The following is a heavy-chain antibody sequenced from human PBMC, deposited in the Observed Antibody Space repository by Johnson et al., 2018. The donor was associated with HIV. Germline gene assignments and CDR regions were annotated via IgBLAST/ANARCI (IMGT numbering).Heavy chain of an antibody. D-gene: IGHD3-22*01. J-gene: IGHJ3*01. Sequence: QVQLVESGGGVVQPGRSLRLSCAASGFTFTDYYISWIRQAPGKGLEWISYVNRGNAMYYADSVKGRFTISRDNAKNSLVLQMNSLRVEDTAVYYCATSGDKYSSYWGDGFDFWGQGTMVTVSS. CDR3: ATSGDKYSSYWGDGFDF. V-gene: IGHV3-11*04. CDR2: VNRGNAM. CDR1: GFTFTDYY.